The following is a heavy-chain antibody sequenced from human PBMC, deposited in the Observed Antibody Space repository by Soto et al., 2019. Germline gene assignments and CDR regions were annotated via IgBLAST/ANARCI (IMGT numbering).Heavy chain of an antibody. Sequence: GASVKVSCKASGYTFTSYAMHWVRQAPGQRLEWMGWINAGNGNTKYSQKFQGRVTITRDTSASTAYMELSSLRSEDTAVYYCAREFMITFGGVTEALDYWGQGTLVTVSS. CDR3: AREFMITFGGVTEALDY. J-gene: IGHJ4*02. D-gene: IGHD3-16*01. V-gene: IGHV1-3*01. CDR2: INAGNGNT. CDR1: GYTFTSYA.